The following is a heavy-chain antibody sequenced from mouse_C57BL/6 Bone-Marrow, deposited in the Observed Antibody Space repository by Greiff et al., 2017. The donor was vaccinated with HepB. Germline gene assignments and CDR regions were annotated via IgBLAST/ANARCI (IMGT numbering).Heavy chain of an antibody. D-gene: IGHD2-3*01. CDR1: GFTFTDYY. CDR2: IRNKANGYTT. V-gene: IGHV7-3*01. CDR3: ARSYDGSYYAMDY. Sequence: EVMLVESGGGLVQPGGSLSLSCAASGFTFTDYYMSWVRQPPGKALEWLGFIRNKANGYTTEYSASVKGRFTISRDNSQSILYLQMKALRAEDSATYDCARSYDGSYYAMDYWGQGTSVTVSS. J-gene: IGHJ4*01.